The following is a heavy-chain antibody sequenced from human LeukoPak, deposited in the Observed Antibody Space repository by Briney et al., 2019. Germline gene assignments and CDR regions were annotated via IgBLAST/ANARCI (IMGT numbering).Heavy chain of an antibody. Sequence: PGGSLRLSCAASGFTFNNYAMSWVRQAPGKGLEWISGIASGGDTFYSDSVKGRFTISRDNAKNTLYLQMNSLRAEDTAVYYCARDSYTYYYGSGSPDDYMDVWGKGTTVTISS. CDR2: IASGGDT. CDR1: GFTFNNYA. CDR3: ARDSYTYYYGSGSPDDYMDV. D-gene: IGHD3-10*01. J-gene: IGHJ6*03. V-gene: IGHV3-23*01.